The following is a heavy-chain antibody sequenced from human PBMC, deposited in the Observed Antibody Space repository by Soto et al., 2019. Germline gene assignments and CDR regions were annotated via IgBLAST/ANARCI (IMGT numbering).Heavy chain of an antibody. V-gene: IGHV3-30*18. J-gene: IGHJ4*02. CDR1: GFTFSSYG. CDR3: AKDLYYDFWSGYFDY. Sequence: GGSLRLSCAASGFTFSSYGMHWVRQAPGKGLEWVAVISYDGSNKYYADSVKGRFTISRDNSKNTLYLQMNSLRAEDTAVYYCAKDLYYDFWSGYFDYWGQGTLVTVSS. D-gene: IGHD3-3*01. CDR2: ISYDGSNK.